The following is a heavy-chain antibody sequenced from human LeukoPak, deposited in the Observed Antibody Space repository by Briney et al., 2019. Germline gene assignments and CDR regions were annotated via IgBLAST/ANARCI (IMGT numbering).Heavy chain of an antibody. CDR2: IGSAGDK. CDR1: GFTLSGYY. Sequence: PGGSLRLSCAASGFTLSGYYIHWVRQAIGKGLDWVSGIGSAGDKYHAGSERGRFTISRENAENFVYLQMNGLRAEDTTIYYCVRAKRETSTRPWTSGMDVWGQGTTVTVSS. D-gene: IGHD6-6*01. J-gene: IGHJ6*02. CDR3: VRAKRETSTRPWTSGMDV. V-gene: IGHV3-13*01.